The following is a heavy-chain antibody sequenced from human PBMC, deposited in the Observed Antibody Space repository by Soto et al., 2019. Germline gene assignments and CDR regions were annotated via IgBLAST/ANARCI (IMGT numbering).Heavy chain of an antibody. Sequence: SETLSLTCTVSGGSISSGGYYWSWIRQHPGKGLEWIGYIYYSGSTYYNPSLKSRVTISVDTSKNQFSLKLSSVTAADTAVYYCARAAKSRVAFDIWGQATMVTVSS. CDR1: GGSISSGGYY. CDR3: ARAAKSRVAFDI. CDR2: IYYSGST. J-gene: IGHJ3*02. V-gene: IGHV4-31*03.